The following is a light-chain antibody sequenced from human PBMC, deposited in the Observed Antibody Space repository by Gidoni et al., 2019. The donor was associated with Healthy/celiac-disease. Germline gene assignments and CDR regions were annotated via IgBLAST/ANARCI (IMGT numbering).Light chain of an antibody. CDR3: SSYTSSSTFYV. CDR2: DVS. V-gene: IGLV2-14*01. CDR1: SSDVGGYNY. J-gene: IGLJ1*01. Sequence: QSALTQPASVYGSPGQSITISCTGTSSDVGGYNYVSWYQQQPGKAPKLRIYDVSNRPSGVSNRFSGSKSGNTASLTISGLQAEDEADYYCSSYTSSSTFYVFGTGTKVTVL.